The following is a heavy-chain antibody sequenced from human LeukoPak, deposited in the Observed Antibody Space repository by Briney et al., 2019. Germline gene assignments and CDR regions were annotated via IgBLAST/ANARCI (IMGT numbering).Heavy chain of an antibody. CDR2: IYYSGST. Sequence: SETLSLTCTVSGGSISSGDYYWSWIRQPPGKGLEWIGYIYYSGSTYYNPSLKSRVTISVDTSKNQFSLKLNSVTAADTAVYYCASQYYYDSSGYLHYYYDMDVWGQGTTVTVSS. CDR3: ASQYYYDSSGYLHYYYDMDV. CDR1: GGSISSGDYY. D-gene: IGHD3-22*01. J-gene: IGHJ6*02. V-gene: IGHV4-30-4*01.